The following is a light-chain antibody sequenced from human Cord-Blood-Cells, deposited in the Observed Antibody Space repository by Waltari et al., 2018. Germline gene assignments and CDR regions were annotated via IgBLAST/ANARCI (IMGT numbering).Light chain of an antibody. J-gene: IGKJ4*01. CDR3: QQYYSTPLT. CDR1: PSVLYSSNNKNY. CDR2: WAS. Sequence: DIVLTQSTDHMAVFLGERATINSTSSPSVLYSSNNKNYLAWYQQKPGQPPKLLIYWASTRESGVPDRFSGSGSGTDFTLTISSLQAEDVAVYYCQQYYSTPLTFGGGTKVEIK. V-gene: IGKV4-1*01.